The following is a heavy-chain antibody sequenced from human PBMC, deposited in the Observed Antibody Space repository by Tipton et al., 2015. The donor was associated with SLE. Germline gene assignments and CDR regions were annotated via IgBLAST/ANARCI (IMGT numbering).Heavy chain of an antibody. V-gene: IGHV3-48*01. Sequence: SLRLSCAASGFTFSRYSMNWVRQAPGKGLEWVSYFAYTGSPIYYADSVKGRFTISRDNAKNSLYLQMNSLKAEDTAVYYCARSVGPLDYWGQGTLVTVPS. CDR2: FAYTGSPI. J-gene: IGHJ4*02. D-gene: IGHD4-23*01. CDR3: ARSVGPLDY. CDR1: GFTFSRYS.